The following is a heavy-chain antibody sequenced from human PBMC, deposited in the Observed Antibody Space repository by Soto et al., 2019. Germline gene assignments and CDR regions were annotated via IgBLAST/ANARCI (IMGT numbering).Heavy chain of an antibody. CDR1: GFTFGSYA. D-gene: IGHD1-26*01. Sequence: GGSLRLSCAGSGFTFGSYAMTWVRQAPGKGLEWVSTTRSNGEYTYYSNSVKGRFTVSRDNSKNTLYLQMNSLRAEDTAVYYCASTASKWPRGFFDYWGQGTLVTVSS. CDR2: TRSNGEYT. CDR3: ASTASKWPRGFFDY. J-gene: IGHJ4*02. V-gene: IGHV3-23*01.